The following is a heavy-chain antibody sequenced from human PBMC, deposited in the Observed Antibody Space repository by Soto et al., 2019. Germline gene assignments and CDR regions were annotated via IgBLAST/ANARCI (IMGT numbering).Heavy chain of an antibody. CDR3: ARAGGLGAVAVDY. CDR2: IYHSGST. D-gene: IGHD6-19*01. CDR1: GGSISSGGYS. Sequence: QLQLQESGSGLVKPSQTLSLTCAVSGGSISSGGYSWSWIRQPPGKGLEWIGYIYHSGSTYYNPSHKSRVSIPVDRSKNQVSLKLGSVTAADTAVYYCARAGGLGAVAVDYWGQGTLVTVSS. V-gene: IGHV4-30-2*01. J-gene: IGHJ4*02.